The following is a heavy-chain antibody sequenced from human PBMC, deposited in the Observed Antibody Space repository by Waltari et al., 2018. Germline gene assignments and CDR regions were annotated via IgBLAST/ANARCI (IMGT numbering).Heavy chain of an antibody. CDR1: GGSISSSSYY. Sequence: QLQLQESGPGLVKPSEPLSLTCTVSGGSISSSSYYWGWIRQPPGKGLEWIGSIYYSGSTYYNPSLKSRVTISVDTSKNQFSLKLSSVTAADTAVYYCARGWGLNAFDIWGQGTMVTVSS. D-gene: IGHD2-21*01. CDR3: ARGWGLNAFDI. J-gene: IGHJ3*02. CDR2: IYYSGST. V-gene: IGHV4-39*07.